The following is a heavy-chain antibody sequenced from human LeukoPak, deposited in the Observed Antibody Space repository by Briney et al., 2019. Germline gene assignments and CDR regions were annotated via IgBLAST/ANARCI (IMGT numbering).Heavy chain of an antibody. J-gene: IGHJ4*02. CDR1: GDSISSSSSY. CDR2: IYYSGGT. V-gene: IGHV4-39*07. D-gene: IGHD3-22*01. CDR3: ARVTGYMIEDYFDY. Sequence: PSETLSPTCTVSGDSISSSSSYWGWIRQPPGEGLEWIGSIYYSGGTNYNPSLKSRVTISVDTSKNQFSLRLSSVTAADTAVYYCARVTGYMIEDYFDYWGQGTLVTVSS.